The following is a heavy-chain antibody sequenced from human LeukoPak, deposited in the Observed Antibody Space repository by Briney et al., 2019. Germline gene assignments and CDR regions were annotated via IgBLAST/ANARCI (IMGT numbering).Heavy chain of an antibody. V-gene: IGHV4-59*01. CDR2: VSDSGST. D-gene: IGHD6-13*01. CDR3: ATAGQLLVFGS. J-gene: IGHJ5*01. Sequence: KPSETLSLTCTVSRGSISGFYWSWIRQPPGKGLEWIGYVSDSGSTNYNSSLRSRVTIPRDTSTNQFSLKLSSVTTADTAVYYCATAGQLLVFGSRGQGTLVTVSS. CDR1: RGSISGFY.